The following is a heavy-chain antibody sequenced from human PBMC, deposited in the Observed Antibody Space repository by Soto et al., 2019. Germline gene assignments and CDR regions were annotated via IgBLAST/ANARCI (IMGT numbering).Heavy chain of an antibody. CDR1: GGSISSGDYY. CDR3: ARDSTMVNDY. J-gene: IGHJ4*02. D-gene: IGHD3-10*01. V-gene: IGHV4-30-4*01. CDR2: IYYSGST. Sequence: PSETLSLTCTVPGGSISSGDYYWSWIRQPPGKGLEWIGYIYYSGSTYYNPSLKSRVTISVDTSKSQFSLKLSSVTAADTAVYYCARDSTMVNDYWGQGTLVTVSS.